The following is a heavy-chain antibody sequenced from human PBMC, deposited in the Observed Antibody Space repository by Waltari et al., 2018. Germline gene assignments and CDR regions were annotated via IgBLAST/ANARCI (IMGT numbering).Heavy chain of an antibody. CDR3: ARDVAGRAY. CDR2: IYSSGRI. Sequence: EVELVESGGGLIQPGGSLRLSCAASGFVVRDYYMSWVRQAPGKGLEWLSVIYSSGRIYYADSVKGRFTISRDTSENMVTLQMYSLRADDTAVYYCARDVAGRAYWGQGTQVTVSS. V-gene: IGHV3-53*01. J-gene: IGHJ4*02. D-gene: IGHD3-10*01. CDR1: GFVVRDYY.